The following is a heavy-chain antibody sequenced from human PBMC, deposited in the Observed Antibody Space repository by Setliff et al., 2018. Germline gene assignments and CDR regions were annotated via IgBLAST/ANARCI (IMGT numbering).Heavy chain of an antibody. CDR3: ARGGYSRGPPVYYFDY. CDR2: INHSGST. V-gene: IGHV4-34*01. Sequence: SETLSLTCAVYGGSFSGYYWSWIRQPPGKGLEWIGGINHSGSTNYNPSLKSRVTISVDTSKNQFSLKLSSVTAADTAVYYCARGGYSRGPPVYYFDYWGQGTLVTVSS. J-gene: IGHJ4*02. D-gene: IGHD5-12*01. CDR1: GGSFSGYY.